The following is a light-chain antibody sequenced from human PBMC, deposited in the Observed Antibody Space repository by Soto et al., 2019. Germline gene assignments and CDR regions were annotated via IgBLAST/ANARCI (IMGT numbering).Light chain of an antibody. CDR2: EVS. CDR1: SSDVGGYNY. CDR3: SSYAGSTLYV. J-gene: IGLJ1*01. V-gene: IGLV2-8*01. Sequence: QSAPTQPPSASVSPGQSVTISCTGTSSDVGGYNYVSWYQQHPGKAPKLMIYEVSERPSGVPDRFSGSKSGNTASLTVSGLQAEDEADYYCSSYAGSTLYVFGTGTKVTVL.